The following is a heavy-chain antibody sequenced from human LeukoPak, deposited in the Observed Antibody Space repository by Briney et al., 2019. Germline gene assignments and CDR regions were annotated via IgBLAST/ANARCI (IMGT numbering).Heavy chain of an antibody. CDR2: LYHSGST. CDR3: ARHFIPNYVWGSYRGGGPVDY. V-gene: IGHV4-38-2*02. CDR1: GYSISNAYY. Sequence: SETLSLTCSVSGYSISNAYYWGWIRQPPGKGLEWIGSLYHSGSTNYNPSLKSRVTISVDTSKNQFSLKLSSVTAADTAVYYCARHFIPNYVWGSYRGGGPVDYWGQGTLVTVSS. D-gene: IGHD3-16*02. J-gene: IGHJ4*02.